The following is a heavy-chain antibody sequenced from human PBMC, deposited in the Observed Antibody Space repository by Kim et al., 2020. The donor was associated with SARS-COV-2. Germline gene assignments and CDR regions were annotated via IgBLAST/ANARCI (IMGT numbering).Heavy chain of an antibody. CDR2: INHSGST. V-gene: IGHV4-34*01. CDR3: ARGGGARFSSIAARPGRYFDL. CDR1: GGSFSGYY. J-gene: IGHJ2*01. Sequence: SETLSLTCAVYGGSFSGYYWSWIRQPPGKGLEWIGEINHSGSTNYNPSLKSRVTISVDTSKNQFSLKLSSVTAADTAVYYCARGGGARFSSIAARPGRYFDLWGRGTLVTVSS. D-gene: IGHD6-6*01.